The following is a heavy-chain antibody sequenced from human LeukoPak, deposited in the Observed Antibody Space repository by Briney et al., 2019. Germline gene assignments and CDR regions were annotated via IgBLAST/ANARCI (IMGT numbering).Heavy chain of an antibody. J-gene: IGHJ4*02. CDR1: GFTFSDYY. V-gene: IGHV4-38-2*01. Sequence: GSLRLSCAASGFTFSDYYMSWIRQPPGKGLEWIGSIYYSGSTYYNPSLKSRVTISVDTSKNQFSLKLSSVTAPDTAVYYCGRGSTSRGVAFDYWGQGTLVTVSS. CDR3: GRGSTSRGVAFDY. CDR2: IYYSGST. D-gene: IGHD5/OR15-5a*01.